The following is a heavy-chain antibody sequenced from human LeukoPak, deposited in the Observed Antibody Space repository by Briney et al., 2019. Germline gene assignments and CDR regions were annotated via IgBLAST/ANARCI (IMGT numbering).Heavy chain of an antibody. CDR1: GGSISSYY. CDR3: ARGGWFGENDLDY. D-gene: IGHD3-10*01. J-gene: IGHJ4*02. CDR2: IYYSGST. V-gene: IGHV4-59*12. Sequence: SETLSLTCTVSGGSISSYYWSWIRQPPGKGLEWIGYIYYSGSTNYNPSLKSRVTISVDTSKNQFSLQLNSVTPEDTAVYYCARGGWFGENDLDYWGQGTLVTVSS.